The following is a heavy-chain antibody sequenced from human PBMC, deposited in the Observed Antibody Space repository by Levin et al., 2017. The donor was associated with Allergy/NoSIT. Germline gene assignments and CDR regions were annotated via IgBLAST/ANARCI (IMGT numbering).Heavy chain of an antibody. CDR2: INHSGST. D-gene: IGHD2-2*01. J-gene: IGHJ4*02. CDR3: ARGQTSSIVVVPAAMFVYFDY. Sequence: PSETLSLTCAVYGGSFSGYYWSWIRQPPGKGLEWIGEINHSGSTNYNPSLKSRVTISVDTSKNQFSLKLSSVTAADTAVYYCARGQTSSIVVVPAAMFVYFDYWGQGTLVTVSS. V-gene: IGHV4-34*01. CDR1: GGSFSGYY.